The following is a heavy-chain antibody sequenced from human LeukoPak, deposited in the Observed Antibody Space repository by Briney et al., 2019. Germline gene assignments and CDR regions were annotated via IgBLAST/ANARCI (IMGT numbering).Heavy chain of an antibody. J-gene: IGHJ5*02. CDR3: AHSVLDYGSGSYRFDQ. D-gene: IGHD3-10*01. CDR1: GFSLSTSGVA. CDR2: IYWDDDK. V-gene: IGHV2-5*02. Sequence: SGPTLVNPTQTLTLTCTFSGFSLSTSGVAVGWIRQPPGKALEWLALIYWDDDKRYSPSLKSRPTITKNTSENQVVLRMTNMDPVDTATYYCAHSVLDYGSGSYRFDQWGQGTLVTVSS.